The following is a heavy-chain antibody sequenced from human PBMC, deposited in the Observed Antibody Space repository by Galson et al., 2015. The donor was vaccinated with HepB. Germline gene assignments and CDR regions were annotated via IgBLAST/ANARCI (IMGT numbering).Heavy chain of an antibody. CDR2: ISLGDSDT. CDR3: ARHSSFWGRSEY. CDR1: GNTFTNQW. Sequence: QSGAEVKKPGESLKISCQSSGNTFTNQWIGWVRQMPGKGLEWMGIISLGDSDTRYNPSFRGQVTISADKSITTAYLQWSSLKASDTADYYCARHSSFWGRSEYWGQGTLVTVSS. J-gene: IGHJ4*02. V-gene: IGHV5-51*01. D-gene: IGHD7-27*01.